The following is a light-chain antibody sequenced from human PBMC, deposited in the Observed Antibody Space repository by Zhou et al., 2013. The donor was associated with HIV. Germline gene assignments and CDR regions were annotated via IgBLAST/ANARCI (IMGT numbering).Light chain of an antibody. Sequence: DIVLTQSPGTLSLSPGEXATLSCRASQSVDSTYLAWYQHKPGQAPRLLIYGASSRAPGIPDRFSGRGSGTAFTLTISRLEPEDFAVYYCQQYGSSPLTFGGGTKVEIK. CDR3: QQYGSSPLT. V-gene: IGKV3-20*01. CDR1: QSVDSTY. CDR2: GAS. J-gene: IGKJ4*01.